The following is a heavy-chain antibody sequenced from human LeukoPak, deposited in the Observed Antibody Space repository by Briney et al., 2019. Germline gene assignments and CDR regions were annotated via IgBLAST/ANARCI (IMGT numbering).Heavy chain of an antibody. D-gene: IGHD3-22*01. V-gene: IGHV4-34*01. Sequence: SETLSLTCAVYGGSFSGYYWSWIRQPPGKGLEWIGEINHSGSTNYNPSLKGRVTISVDTSKNQYSLKLSSVTAADTAVYYCARGSSGYYYGFDYWGQGTLVTVSS. CDR3: ARGSSGYYYGFDY. CDR2: INHSGST. CDR1: GGSFSGYY. J-gene: IGHJ4*02.